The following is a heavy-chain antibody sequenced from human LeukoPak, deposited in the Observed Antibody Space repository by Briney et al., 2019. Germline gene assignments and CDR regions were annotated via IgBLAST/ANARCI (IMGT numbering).Heavy chain of an antibody. J-gene: IGHJ3*02. Sequence: GGSLRLSCAASGFTFNRYNMNWVRRAPGKGLEWVSSISTSSSYIYYADSVKGRFTISRDNAKNTLYLQMNSLRAEDTAVYYCARRSVAKDAFDIWGQGTMVTVSS. D-gene: IGHD4-23*01. V-gene: IGHV3-21*01. CDR1: GFTFNRYN. CDR3: ARRSVAKDAFDI. CDR2: ISTSSSYI.